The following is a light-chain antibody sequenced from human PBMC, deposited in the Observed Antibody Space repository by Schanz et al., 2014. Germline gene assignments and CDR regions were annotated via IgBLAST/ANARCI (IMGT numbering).Light chain of an antibody. CDR2: DVS. J-gene: IGLJ1*01. V-gene: IGLV2-23*02. Sequence: QSALTQPASVSGSPGQSITISCTATGSADGAFTYVSWYQQHPGKAPKLMIYDVSNRPSGVSNRFSGSKSGNTASLTISGLQAEDEADYYCCSYAGSGLYVFGTGTKLTVL. CDR1: GSADGAFTY. CDR3: CSYAGSGLYV.